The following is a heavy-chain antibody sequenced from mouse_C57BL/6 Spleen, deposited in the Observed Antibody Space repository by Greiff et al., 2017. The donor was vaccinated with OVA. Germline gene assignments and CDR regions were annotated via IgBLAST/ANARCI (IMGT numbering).Heavy chain of an antibody. CDR2: IDPNSGGT. J-gene: IGHJ4*01. Sequence: VQLQQPGAELVKPGASVKLSCKASGYTFTSYWMHWVKQRPGRGLEWIGRIDPNSGGTKYNEKFKSKATLTVDKPSSTAYMQLSSLTSKDSAVYYCAREGIDDYDKDAMDYWGQGTSVTVSS. CDR1: GYTFTSYW. V-gene: IGHV1-72*01. CDR3: AREGIDDYDKDAMDY. D-gene: IGHD2-4*01.